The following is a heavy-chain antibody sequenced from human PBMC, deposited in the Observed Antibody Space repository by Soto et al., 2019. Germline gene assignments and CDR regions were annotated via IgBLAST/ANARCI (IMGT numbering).Heavy chain of an antibody. CDR3: AKRGEQNGRNVYC. V-gene: IGHV3-23*01. D-gene: IGHD1-26*01. CDR2: FGSSGNT. CDR1: GFTCSNYG. Sequence: EVQLLESGGGLVRPGGSLRLSCAASGFTCSNYGMSWVRQAPGKGLEWVSTFGSSGNTYYADSVKGRFTISRDNSRNTLYLQMSSLRAEDTCIYYCAKRGEQNGRNVYCCGQGTLVTVSS. J-gene: IGHJ4*02.